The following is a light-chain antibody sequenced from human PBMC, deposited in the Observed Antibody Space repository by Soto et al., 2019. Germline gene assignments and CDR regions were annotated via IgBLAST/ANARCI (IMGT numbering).Light chain of an antibody. V-gene: IGKV1-5*03. CDR2: KAS. Sequence: DIQMTRSPSTLSASVGDRVTITCRASQSISSGVAGDQQKPGRAPRLLIYKASDLESGVPSRFGGSGCGAGFTLTTSSQQPDDFATYYCQQYNSYYPLSIGGGAKVEIK. J-gene: IGKJ4*01. CDR3: QQYNSYYPLS. CDR1: QSISSG.